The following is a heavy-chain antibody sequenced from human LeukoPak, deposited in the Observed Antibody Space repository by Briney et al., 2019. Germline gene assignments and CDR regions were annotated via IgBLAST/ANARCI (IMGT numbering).Heavy chain of an antibody. Sequence: GGSLRLSCAASGITFSSYWMSWVRQAPGKGLEWVANIKQDGGEEYYVDSVKGRFTISRDNAKNSLYLQMNSLRAEDTAVYYCANSGWYRIDYWGQGTLVTVPS. V-gene: IGHV3-7*02. CDR1: GITFSSYW. J-gene: IGHJ4*02. CDR3: ANSGWYRIDY. CDR2: IKQDGGEE. D-gene: IGHD6-19*01.